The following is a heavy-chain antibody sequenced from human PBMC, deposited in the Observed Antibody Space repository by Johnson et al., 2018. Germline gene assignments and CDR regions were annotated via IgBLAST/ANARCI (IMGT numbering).Heavy chain of an antibody. Sequence: QVQLQESGGGVVQPGRSLRLSCAASGFTFSSYGMHWVHQAPGKGLEWVAVISYDGSNKYDADSVKGRFTVSRDNSKNTLYLQMKRLRAEDTAVYDCVKTEGGDSSGYYYAFDIWGQGTMVTVSS. J-gene: IGHJ3*02. V-gene: IGHV3-30*18. CDR1: GFTFSSYG. CDR2: ISYDGSNK. CDR3: VKTEGGDSSGYYYAFDI. D-gene: IGHD3-22*01.